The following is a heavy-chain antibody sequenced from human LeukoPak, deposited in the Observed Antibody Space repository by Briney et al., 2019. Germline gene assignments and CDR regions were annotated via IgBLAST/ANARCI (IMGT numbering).Heavy chain of an antibody. J-gene: IGHJ4*02. Sequence: ASVKVSCKASGYTFTSYYMHWVRQAPGQGLEWMGWINTNTGNPTYAQGFTGRFVFSLDTSVSTAYLQISSLKAEDTAVYYCARRTFSYCTNGVCFDYWGQGTLVTVSS. CDR3: ARRTFSYCTNGVCFDY. V-gene: IGHV7-4-1*02. CDR2: INTNTGNP. D-gene: IGHD2-8*01. CDR1: GYTFTSYY.